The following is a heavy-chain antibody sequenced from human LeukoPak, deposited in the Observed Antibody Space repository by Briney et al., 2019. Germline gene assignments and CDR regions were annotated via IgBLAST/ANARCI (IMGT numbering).Heavy chain of an antibody. D-gene: IGHD3-3*01. CDR1: GYTFTSYY. CDR3: AESYDFWSGYYIR. J-gene: IGHJ6*02. Sequence: ASVKVSCKASGYTFTSYYMHWVRQAPGQGLEWMGIINPSGGSTSYAQKFQGRVTMNRDTSTSTVYMELRSLRSEDTAVYYCAESYDFWSGYYIRWGQGTTVTVSS. V-gene: IGHV1-46*01. CDR2: INPSGGST.